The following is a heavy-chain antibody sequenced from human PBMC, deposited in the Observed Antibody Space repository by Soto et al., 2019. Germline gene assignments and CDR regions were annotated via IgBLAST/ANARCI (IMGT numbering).Heavy chain of an antibody. Sequence: GGSLRLSCAASGFTFSSYAMRWVRQAPGKGLEWVAVISYDGSNKYYADSVKGRFTISRDNSKNTLYLQMNSLRAEDTAVYYCARDSESGELSLYRPYYFDYWGQGTLVTVSS. CDR3: ARDSESGELSLYRPYYFDY. D-gene: IGHD3-16*02. CDR2: ISYDGSNK. CDR1: GFTFSSYA. J-gene: IGHJ4*02. V-gene: IGHV3-30-3*01.